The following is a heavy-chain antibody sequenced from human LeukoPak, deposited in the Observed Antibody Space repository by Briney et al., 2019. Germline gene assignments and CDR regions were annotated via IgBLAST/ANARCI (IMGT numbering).Heavy chain of an antibody. D-gene: IGHD4-23*01. Sequence: GSSVKVSCKTFGDTFSSYGISWVRQAPGQGLEWMGRIIPIVGSTNYAEKLQGRVTITADKSTSTVYMELSSLRSEDTAVYYCARHYGGLDDYWGQGTLIIVSS. J-gene: IGHJ4*02. CDR2: IIPIVGST. CDR1: GDTFSSYG. CDR3: ARHYGGLDDY. V-gene: IGHV1-69*04.